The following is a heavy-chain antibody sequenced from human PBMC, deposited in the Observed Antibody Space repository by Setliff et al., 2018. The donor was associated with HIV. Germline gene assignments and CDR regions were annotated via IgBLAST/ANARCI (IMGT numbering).Heavy chain of an antibody. J-gene: IGHJ4*02. CDR3: ARHARYGVFL. CDR2: VFYTGTT. V-gene: IGHV4-59*08. CDR1: GASINSHY. Sequence: PSETLSLTCSVSGASINSHYWSWVRQPPGKGLEWIGYVFYTGTTTYNTSLKSRVTISVDRSQNQFFLKLKSVTATDTAVYYCARHARYGVFLWGQGSRVTSPQ. D-gene: IGHD5-18*01.